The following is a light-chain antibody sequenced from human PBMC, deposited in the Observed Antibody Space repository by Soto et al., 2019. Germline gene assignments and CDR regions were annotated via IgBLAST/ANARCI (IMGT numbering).Light chain of an antibody. V-gene: IGKV1-39*01. J-gene: IGKJ1*01. CDR3: QQSYSTLWT. CDR1: QSITIY. CDR2: GAS. Sequence: DSQSTQSPPSVCSSLVDIVTITCRASQSITIYLNWYQQKPGEAPNLLIFGASTLQSGVPSRFSGSGSGTDFTLTISSLQPEDFATYYCQQSYSTLWTFGQGTKVDIK.